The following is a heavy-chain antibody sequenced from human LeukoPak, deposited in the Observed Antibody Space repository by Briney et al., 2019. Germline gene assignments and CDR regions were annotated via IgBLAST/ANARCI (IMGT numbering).Heavy chain of an antibody. J-gene: IGHJ4*02. Sequence: GGSLRLSCVASGFTFSSRDWMTWVRQAPGKGLEWVANIQQDGTEKYYVDSVKGRFTISRGSAKNSLYLQMNSLRVEDTAVYYCAKVAKYYYGSETYYFFEHWGQGTPVTASS. CDR2: IQQDGTEK. D-gene: IGHD3-10*01. CDR1: GFTFSSRDW. V-gene: IGHV3-7*01. CDR3: AKVAKYYYGSETYYFFEH.